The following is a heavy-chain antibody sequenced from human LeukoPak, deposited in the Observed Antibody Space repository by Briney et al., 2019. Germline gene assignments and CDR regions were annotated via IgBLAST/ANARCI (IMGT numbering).Heavy chain of an antibody. D-gene: IGHD2-21*02. J-gene: IGHJ4*02. CDR1: GFTFSSYG. Sequence: PPGGSLRLSCAASGFTFSSYGMYWVRQAPGKGLEWVAVIWYDGSNKYYADSVKGRFTISRDLSKNTLYLQMNSLRVEDTAVYYCAREGRVYCGGDCYADYWGQGTLVTVSS. CDR3: AREGRVYCGGDCYADY. CDR2: IWYDGSNK. V-gene: IGHV3-33*08.